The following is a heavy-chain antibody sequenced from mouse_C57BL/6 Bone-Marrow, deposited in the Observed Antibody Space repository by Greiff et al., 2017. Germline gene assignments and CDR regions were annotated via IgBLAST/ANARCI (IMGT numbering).Heavy chain of an antibody. CDR1: GYTFTSYW. J-gene: IGHJ2*01. D-gene: IGHD3-1*01. CDR2: IYPTSGRT. V-gene: IGHV1-55*01. CDR3: ARSGPPGRSFDY. Sequence: VQLQQPGAELVKPGASVKMSCKASGYTFTSYWITWVKQRPGQGLEWIGDIYPTSGRTNYTEKFKSKAILTVDTSSNTAYMQLSSLTSEDAAVFSGARSGPPGRSFDYWGQGTTLTVSS.